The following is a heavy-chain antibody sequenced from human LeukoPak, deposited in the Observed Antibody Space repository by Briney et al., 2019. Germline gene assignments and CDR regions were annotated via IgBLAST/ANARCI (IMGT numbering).Heavy chain of an antibody. CDR1: GGTFSSYA. V-gene: IGHV1-69*13. D-gene: IGHD1-26*01. CDR2: IIPIFGTA. J-gene: IGHJ4*02. Sequence: SVKVSCKASGGTFSSYAISWVRQAPGQGLEWVGGIIPIFGTANYAQKFQGRVTITADESTSTAYMELSSLRSEDTAVYYCGVLFAPPEFNRIVGATTTDYWGQGTLVTVSS. CDR3: GVLFAPPEFNRIVGATTTDY.